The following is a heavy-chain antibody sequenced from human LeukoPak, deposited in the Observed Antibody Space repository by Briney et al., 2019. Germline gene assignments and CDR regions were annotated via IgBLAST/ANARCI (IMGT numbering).Heavy chain of an antibody. J-gene: IGHJ4*02. D-gene: IGHD5-24*01. V-gene: IGHV1-69*04. CDR1: GGTFSSYA. CDR2: IIPIVGIA. CDR3: ARDGEMVTIYFDY. Sequence: GASVKVSCKASGGTFSSYAISWVRQAPGQGLEWMGTIIPIVGIANYAQKFQGRVTITADKSTSTAYMELSSLRSEDTAVYYCARDGEMVTIYFDYWGQGTLVTVSS.